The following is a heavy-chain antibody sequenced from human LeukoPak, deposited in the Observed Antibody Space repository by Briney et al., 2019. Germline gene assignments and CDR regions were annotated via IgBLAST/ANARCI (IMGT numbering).Heavy chain of an antibody. CDR3: ARAGGYNYPFDY. CDR1: GGSVNGYY. J-gene: IGHJ4*01. V-gene: IGHV4-59*02. D-gene: IGHD5-24*01. Sequence: AETLSLTCAVSGGSVNGYYWSWIRQPPGKGLEWIGYIYYSGSTNYTPSLKSRVTISVDTSKNQFSLKLSSVTAADTAVYHCARAGGYNYPFDYWGHRPRITVSS. CDR2: IYYSGST.